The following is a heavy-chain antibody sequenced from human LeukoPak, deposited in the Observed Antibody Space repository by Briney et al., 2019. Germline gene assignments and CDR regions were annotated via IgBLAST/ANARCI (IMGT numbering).Heavy chain of an antibody. Sequence: GGSLRLSCAASGFTFSSYGMHWVRQAPGKGLEWVAVIWYDGSNKYYADSVKGRFTISRDNSKNTLYLQMNSLRAEDTAVYYCARGRYCSGGSCYSTFSHFQHWGQGTLVTVSS. D-gene: IGHD2-15*01. CDR3: ARGRYCSGGSCYSTFSHFQH. V-gene: IGHV3-33*01. J-gene: IGHJ1*01. CDR1: GFTFSSYG. CDR2: IWYDGSNK.